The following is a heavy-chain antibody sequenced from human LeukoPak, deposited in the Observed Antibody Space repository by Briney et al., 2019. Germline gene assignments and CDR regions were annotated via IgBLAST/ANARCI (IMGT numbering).Heavy chain of an antibody. J-gene: IGHJ3*02. CDR2: FDPEDGET. CDR3: ATGVVPAAEGWNAFDI. CDR1: GYTFTTYP. Sequence: ASVKVSCKASGYTFTTYPMNWVRQAPGQGLEWMGGFDPEDGETIYAQKFQGRVTMTEDTSTDTAYMELSSLRSEDTAVYYCATGVVPAAEGWNAFDIWGQGTMVTVSS. D-gene: IGHD2-2*01. V-gene: IGHV1-24*01.